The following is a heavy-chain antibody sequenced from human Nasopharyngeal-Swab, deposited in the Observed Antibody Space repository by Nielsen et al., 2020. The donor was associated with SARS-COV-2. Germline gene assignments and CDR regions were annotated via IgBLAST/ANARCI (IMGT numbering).Heavy chain of an antibody. Sequence: RQAPGKGLEWIGYIYYSGSTKYDPSLKSRVAISVDTSKNQFSLKLSPVTAADTAVYYCARGYCSGGSCYRYYYYYYMDVWGKGTTVTVSS. CDR3: ARGYCSGGSCYRYYYYYYMDV. CDR2: IYYSGST. D-gene: IGHD2-15*01. J-gene: IGHJ6*03. V-gene: IGHV4-59*01.